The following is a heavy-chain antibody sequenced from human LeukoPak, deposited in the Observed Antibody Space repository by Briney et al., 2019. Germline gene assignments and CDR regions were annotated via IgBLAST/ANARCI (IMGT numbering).Heavy chain of an antibody. V-gene: IGHV4-39*01. J-gene: IGHJ4*02. D-gene: IGHD2-15*01. CDR2: IYYGGRS. CDR3: ARSVALVYCSGGSSYRKHFDY. CDR1: TPSLSTNNYY. Sequence: PSQSLSLTCTVSTPSLSTNNYYCGWIRQPPWRGLEWIGSIYYGGRSNNNPSLERRITISVDTSTNQSALKVSSVMRTDTTVYYCARSVALVYCSGGSSYRKHFDYWGLGTLVTVSS.